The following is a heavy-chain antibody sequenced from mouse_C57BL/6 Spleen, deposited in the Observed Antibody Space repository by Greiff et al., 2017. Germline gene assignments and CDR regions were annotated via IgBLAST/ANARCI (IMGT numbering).Heavy chain of an antibody. V-gene: IGHV1-72*01. CDR1: GYTFTSYW. CDR3: AISFTTVVAEYYFDY. D-gene: IGHD1-1*01. Sequence: QVQLQQPGAELVKPGASVKLSCKASGYTFTSYWMHWVKQRPGRGLEWIGRIDPNSGGTKYNEKFKSKATLTVDKPSSTAYMQLSSLTSEDAEVYYCAISFTTVVAEYYFDYWGQGTTLTVSS. CDR2: IDPNSGGT. J-gene: IGHJ2*01.